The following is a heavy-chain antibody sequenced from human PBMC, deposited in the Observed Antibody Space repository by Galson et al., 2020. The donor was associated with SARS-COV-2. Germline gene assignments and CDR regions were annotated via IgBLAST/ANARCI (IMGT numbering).Heavy chain of an antibody. CDR1: GFSFRTYG. D-gene: IGHD3-10*01. J-gene: IGHJ4*02. V-gene: IGHV3-30*02. CDR3: AREDRYYHGSGTFYSFFDF. CDR2: IHYDGSNI. Sequence: GGSLRLSCVGSGFSFRTYGMHWVRQAPGKGLEWMSFIHYDGSNIHYEDSVKGRFTISRDNSKKTLFLQMNSLRIEDTGVYYCAREDRYYHGSGTFYSFFDFWGQGTLVTVSS.